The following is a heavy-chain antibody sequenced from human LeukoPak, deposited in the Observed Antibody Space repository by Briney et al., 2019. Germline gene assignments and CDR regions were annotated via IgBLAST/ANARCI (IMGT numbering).Heavy chain of an antibody. CDR1: GFTFSSYD. V-gene: IGHV3-13*01. D-gene: IGHD3-10*01. CDR2: IDTAGVT. Sequence: GGSLRLSCAGSGFTFSSYDMLWVRQAAGKGLEGVEAIDTAGVTYYPGSVSGRFTISRENAKNSFFLQMNSLRAGDTAVYYCARGGYFGSGPMDVWGQGTTVTVSS. J-gene: IGHJ6*02. CDR3: ARGGYFGSGPMDV.